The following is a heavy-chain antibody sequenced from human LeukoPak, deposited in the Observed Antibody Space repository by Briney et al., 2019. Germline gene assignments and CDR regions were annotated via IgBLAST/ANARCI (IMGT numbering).Heavy chain of an antibody. J-gene: IGHJ4*02. CDR3: AKESTVTHYYFDS. CDR1: GFTVSSNS. V-gene: IGHV3-23*01. D-gene: IGHD4-17*01. Sequence: SGGSLRLSCTVSGFTVSSNSMSWVRQAPGKGLEWVSAISGSGGSTYYADSVKGRFTISRDNSKNILYLQMNSLRAEDTAVYYCAKESTVTHYYFDSWGQGTLVTVSS. CDR2: ISGSGGST.